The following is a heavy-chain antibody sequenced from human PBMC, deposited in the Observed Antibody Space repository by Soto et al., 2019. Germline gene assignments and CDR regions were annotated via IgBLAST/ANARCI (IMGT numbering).Heavy chain of an antibody. D-gene: IGHD2-15*01. Sequence: QVQLVQSGAEVKKPGSSVKVSCKASGGTFSSYTISWVRQAPGQGLEWMGRIIPILGIANYAQKFQGRVTITADKSTSTAYMELSSLRSEDTAVYYCARDQGYWSGGSCEWYFDLWGRGTLVTVSS. CDR2: IIPILGIA. J-gene: IGHJ2*01. CDR3: ARDQGYWSGGSCEWYFDL. V-gene: IGHV1-69*08. CDR1: GGTFSSYT.